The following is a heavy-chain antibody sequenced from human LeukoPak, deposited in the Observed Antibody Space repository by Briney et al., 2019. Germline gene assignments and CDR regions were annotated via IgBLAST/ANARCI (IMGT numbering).Heavy chain of an antibody. J-gene: IGHJ5*02. D-gene: IGHD3-3*01. CDR2: IYPGDYDT. V-gene: IGHV5-51*01. Sequence: HGESLKISCKGSGYSFTSYWIGWVRQMPGKGLGWRGIIYPGDYDTIYSPCSQGQVTISADKSISTAYLQWSSLKASDTAMYYCARNDFWCASWFDPWGQGTLVTVSS. CDR3: ARNDFWCASWFDP. CDR1: GYSFTSYW.